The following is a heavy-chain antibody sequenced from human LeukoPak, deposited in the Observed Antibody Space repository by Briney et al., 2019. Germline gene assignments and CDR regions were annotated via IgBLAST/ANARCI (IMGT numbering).Heavy chain of an antibody. CDR3: ARTNVEMATTFDY. CDR2: IYHTGST. D-gene: IGHD5-24*01. CDR1: GGSISSHY. V-gene: IGHV4-59*11. Sequence: PSETLSLTCTVSGGSISSHYWSWIRQPPGKGLEWIAYIYHTGSTNYNPSLKSRVTISVDTSKNQFFLKLSSVTAADTAVYYCARTNVEMATTFDYWGQGTLVTVSS. J-gene: IGHJ4*02.